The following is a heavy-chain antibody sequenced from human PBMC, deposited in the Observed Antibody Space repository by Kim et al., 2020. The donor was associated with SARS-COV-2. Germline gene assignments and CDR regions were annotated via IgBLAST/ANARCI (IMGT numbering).Heavy chain of an antibody. J-gene: IGHJ3*02. CDR3: AGYSSPHDAFDI. V-gene: IGHV1-69*02. Sequence: NYAQKFQGSVTITADKSTSTAYMELSSLRSEDAAVYYCAGYSSPHDAFDIWGQGTMVTVSS. D-gene: IGHD6-13*01.